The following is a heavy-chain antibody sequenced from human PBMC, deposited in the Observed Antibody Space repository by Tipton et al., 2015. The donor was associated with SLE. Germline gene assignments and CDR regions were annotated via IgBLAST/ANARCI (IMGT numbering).Heavy chain of an antibody. CDR2: IYYSGST. D-gene: IGHD4-17*01. V-gene: IGHV4-39*07. J-gene: IGHJ4*02. Sequence: LRLSCTVSGGSISSSSYYWGWIRQPPGKGLEWIGSIYYSGSTYYNPSLKSRVTISVDTSKNQFSLKLSSVTAADTAVYYCARDGSNGDYVSWGQGTLVTVSS. CDR1: GGSISSSSYY. CDR3: ARDGSNGDYVS.